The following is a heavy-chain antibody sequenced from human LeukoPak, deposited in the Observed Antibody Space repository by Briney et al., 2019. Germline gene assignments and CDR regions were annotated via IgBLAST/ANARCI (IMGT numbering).Heavy chain of an antibody. CDR1: GFTFSSYG. Sequence: PGGSLRLSCAASGFTFSSYGMHWVRQAPGKGLEWVAVISYDGSNKYYADSVKGRFTISRDNSKNTLYLQMNSLRAEDTAVYYCAKTRPPPPGDCSGGSFYSRIFDYWGQGTLVTVSS. CDR2: ISYDGSNK. D-gene: IGHD2-15*01. CDR3: AKTRPPPPGDCSGGSFYSRIFDY. J-gene: IGHJ4*02. V-gene: IGHV3-30*18.